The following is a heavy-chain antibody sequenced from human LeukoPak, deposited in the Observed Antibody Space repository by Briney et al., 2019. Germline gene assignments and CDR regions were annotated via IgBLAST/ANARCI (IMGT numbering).Heavy chain of an antibody. D-gene: IGHD2-21*01. CDR2: INHSGST. Sequence: PSETLPLTCAVYGGSFSAYYWSWIRQPPGKGLEWIGEINHSGSTNYNPSLKSRVNISVDTSKNQFSLKLSSVTAADTAVYYCARVSRLWWARDIWGQGTMVTVSS. V-gene: IGHV4-34*01. CDR1: GGSFSAYY. CDR3: ARVSRLWWARDI. J-gene: IGHJ3*02.